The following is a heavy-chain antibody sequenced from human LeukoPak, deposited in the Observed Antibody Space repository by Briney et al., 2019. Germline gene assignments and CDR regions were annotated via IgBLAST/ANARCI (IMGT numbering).Heavy chain of an antibody. J-gene: IGHJ4*02. Sequence: KESGPTLVKPTQTLTLTCTFSGFSLSTSGVGVGWIRQPPRKALEWLALIYWNDDKRYSPSLKSRLTITKDTSKNQVVLTMTNMDPVDTATYYCAHSPGGWRLELMFDYWGQGTLVTVSS. V-gene: IGHV2-5*01. CDR2: IYWNDDK. CDR3: AHSPGGWRLELMFDY. D-gene: IGHD1-7*01. CDR1: GFSLSTSGVG.